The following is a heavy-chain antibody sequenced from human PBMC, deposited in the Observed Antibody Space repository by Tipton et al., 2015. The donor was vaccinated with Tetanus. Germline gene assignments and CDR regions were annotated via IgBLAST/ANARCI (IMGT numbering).Heavy chain of an antibody. CDR1: GGSFSGYY. CDR3: ARALKQYVRIGDY. Sequence: GLVKPSETLSLTCAVYGGSFSGYYWTWIRQSPGKGLEWIGEINHNGYTSYNPSLKSRVTISVDTSKNHLSLNLTTMTAADTAVYYCARALKQYVRIGDYWGQGSQVTVSS. J-gene: IGHJ4*02. V-gene: IGHV4-34*01. D-gene: IGHD1-14*01. CDR2: INHNGYT.